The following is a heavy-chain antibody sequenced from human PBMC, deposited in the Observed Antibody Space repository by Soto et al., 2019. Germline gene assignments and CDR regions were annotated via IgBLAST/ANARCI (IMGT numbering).Heavy chain of an antibody. CDR2: IYYSGST. CDR3: ARLLDYGDYVDY. D-gene: IGHD4-17*01. CDR1: GGSISSYY. Sequence: PSETLSLTCTVSGGSISSYYWSWIRQPPGKGLEWIGYIYYSGSTNYNPSLKSRVTISVDTSKNQFSLKLSSVTAADTAVYYCARLLDYGDYVDYWGQGTLVTVSS. V-gene: IGHV4-59*08. J-gene: IGHJ4*02.